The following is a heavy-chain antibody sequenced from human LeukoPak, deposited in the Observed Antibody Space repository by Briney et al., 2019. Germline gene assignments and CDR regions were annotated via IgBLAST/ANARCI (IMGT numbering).Heavy chain of an antibody. J-gene: IGHJ4*02. CDR3: ARHEVGLQTSSFDY. D-gene: IGHD2-2*01. CDR2: IYYIGST. CDR1: GGSISSYY. V-gene: IGHV4-59*08. Sequence: SETLSLTCTVSGGSISSYYWSWIRQPPGKGLEWIGYIYYIGSTNYNPSLKSRVTISVDTSKNQFSLKLSSVTAADTAVYYCARHEVGLQTSSFDYWGQGTLVTVSS.